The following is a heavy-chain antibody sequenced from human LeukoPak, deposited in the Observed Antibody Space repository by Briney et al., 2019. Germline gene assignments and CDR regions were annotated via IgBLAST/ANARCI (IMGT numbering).Heavy chain of an antibody. V-gene: IGHV3-30*18. J-gene: IGHJ4*02. CDR3: AKRAVAGLTDY. CDR1: GFTFSSYG. D-gene: IGHD6-19*01. Sequence: GGSLRLSCAASGFTFSSYGMHWVRQAPGKGLEWVAVISYDGSNKYYADSVKGRFTISRDNSKNTLYLQINSLRAEDTAVYYCAKRAVAGLTDYWGQGTLVTVSS. CDR2: ISYDGSNK.